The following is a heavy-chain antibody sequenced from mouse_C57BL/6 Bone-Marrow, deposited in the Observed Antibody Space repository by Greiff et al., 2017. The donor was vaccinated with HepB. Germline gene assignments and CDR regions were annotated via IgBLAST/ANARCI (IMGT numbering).Heavy chain of an antibody. J-gene: IGHJ2*01. CDR1: GYTFTDYN. V-gene: IGHV1-18*01. CDR2: INPNNGGT. CDR3: ARKTTVALYYFDY. D-gene: IGHD1-1*01. Sequence: VQLQQSGPELVKPGASVKIPCKASGYTFTDYNMDWVKQSHGKSLEWIGDINPNNGGTIYNQKFKGKATLTVDKSSSTAYMELRSLTSEDTAVYYCARKTTVALYYFDYWGQGTTLTVSS.